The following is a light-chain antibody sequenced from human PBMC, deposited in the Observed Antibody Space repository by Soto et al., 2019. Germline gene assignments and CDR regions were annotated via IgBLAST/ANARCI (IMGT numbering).Light chain of an antibody. CDR1: SSNLGAGYD. CDR3: QAYDYSLTASV. V-gene: IGLV1-40*01. J-gene: IGLJ7*01. Sequence: QSVLTQPPSVSGAPGQXVTXXCTGNSSNLGAGYDVHWYQQLPGAAPKLVIFGNRNRPSGVPERFSGSKSGTSASLAITGLQAEDEADYYCQAYDYSLTASVFGGGTQLTVL. CDR2: GNR.